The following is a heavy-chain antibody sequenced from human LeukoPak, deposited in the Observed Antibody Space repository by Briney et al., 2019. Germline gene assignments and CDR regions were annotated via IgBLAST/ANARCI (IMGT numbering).Heavy chain of an antibody. CDR1: GYTFTGYY. CDR3: AGEAVGYCSSTSCYSFDY. V-gene: IGHV1-2*02. CDR2: INPNSGGT. J-gene: IGHJ4*02. D-gene: IGHD2-2*01. Sequence: ASVKVSCKASGYTFTGYYMHWGRQAPGQGLEWMGWINPNSGGTNYAQKFQGRVTMTRDTSIRTAYMGLSRLRSDAAAVCYCAGEAVGYCSSTSCYSFDYWGQGTLVTVAS.